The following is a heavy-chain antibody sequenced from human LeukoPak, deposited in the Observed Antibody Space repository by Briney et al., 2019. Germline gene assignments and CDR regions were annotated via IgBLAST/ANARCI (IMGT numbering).Heavy chain of an antibody. CDR3: ARGSSGGDN. J-gene: IGHJ4*02. Sequence: GGSLRDSCAASGFTFSDYTMNWVRQAPGKGLEWVSSISSRSDYIHYADSVKGRFTISRDNAENSLFLQMNSLRADDTAVYYCARGSSGGDNWGQGTLVTVSS. CDR1: GFTFSDYT. D-gene: IGHD3-22*01. CDR2: ISSRSDYI. V-gene: IGHV3-21*01.